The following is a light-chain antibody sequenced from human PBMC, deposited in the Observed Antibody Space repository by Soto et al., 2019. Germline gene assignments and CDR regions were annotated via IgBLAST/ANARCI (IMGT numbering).Light chain of an antibody. J-gene: IGKJ4*01. CDR1: QTISSW. CDR3: QHYSTYPLT. CDR2: RAS. V-gene: IGKV1-5*03. Sequence: DIQMTQSPSTLSASVGDRVTITCRASQTISSWLAWYQQKPGKAPKLMIYRASSLEGGVPSRFSGSGSGTEFTLTISSLQPDDVATYYCQHYSTYPLTFGGGTKVEIK.